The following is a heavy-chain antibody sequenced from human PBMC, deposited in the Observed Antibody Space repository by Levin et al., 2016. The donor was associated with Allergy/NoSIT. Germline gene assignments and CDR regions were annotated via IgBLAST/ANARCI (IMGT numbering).Heavy chain of an antibody. V-gene: IGHV3-9*01. Sequence: GGSLRLSCASSGFNFDDYAMNWVRQAPGKGLEWVSGISWSGGNIEYADSVKGRFTISRDNAKNSLYLEMNSLRAEDTALYYCVRDQEDYSQLPRGLDPWGPGTLVTVSS. D-gene: IGHD2-21*01. CDR3: VRDQEDYSQLPRGLDP. CDR1: GFNFDDYA. J-gene: IGHJ5*02. CDR2: ISWSGGNI.